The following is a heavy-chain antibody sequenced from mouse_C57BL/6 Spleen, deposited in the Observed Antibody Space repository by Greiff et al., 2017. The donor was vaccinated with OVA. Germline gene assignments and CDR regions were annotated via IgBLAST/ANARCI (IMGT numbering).Heavy chain of an antibody. J-gene: IGHJ4*01. V-gene: IGHV1-47*01. Sequence: VQLQQSGAELVKPGASVKMSCKASGYTFTTYPIEWMKQNHGKSLEWIGNFHPYNNDPKYNEKVKGKATLTVEKSYSTVYLELSRLTSDDFAVYYCAISYYDSMDYWGQGTSVTVSS. CDR2: FHPYNNDP. CDR3: AISYYDSMDY. CDR1: GYTFTTYP.